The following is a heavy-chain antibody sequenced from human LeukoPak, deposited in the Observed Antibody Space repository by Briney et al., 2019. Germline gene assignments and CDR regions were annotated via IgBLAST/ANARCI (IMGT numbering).Heavy chain of an antibody. Sequence: GGSLRLSCAASGFTFSSYSMNWVRQAPGKGLEWVSYISSSSSTIYYADSVKGRFTISRDNAKNSLYLQMNSLRAEDTAVYYCARESQGTSEGYWGQGTLVTVSS. D-gene: IGHD3-10*01. J-gene: IGHJ4*02. CDR3: ARESQGTSEGY. V-gene: IGHV3-48*01. CDR1: GFTFSSYS. CDR2: ISSSSSTI.